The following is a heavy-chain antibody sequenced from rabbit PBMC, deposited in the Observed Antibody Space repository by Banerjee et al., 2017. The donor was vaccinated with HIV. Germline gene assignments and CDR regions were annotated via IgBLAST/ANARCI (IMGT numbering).Heavy chain of an antibody. CDR3: ARDTGSSFSSYGMDL. Sequence: QSLEESGGGLVQPEGSLTLTCKASGFTLSSYYICWVRQAPGKGLEWISCIAGSSSGFTYSATWAKGRFTISKTSSTTVTLQMTSLTVADTATYFCARDTGSSFSSYGMDLWGPGTLVTVS. CDR1: GFTLSSYY. CDR2: IAGSSSGFT. J-gene: IGHJ6*01. V-gene: IGHV1S40*01. D-gene: IGHD8-1*01.